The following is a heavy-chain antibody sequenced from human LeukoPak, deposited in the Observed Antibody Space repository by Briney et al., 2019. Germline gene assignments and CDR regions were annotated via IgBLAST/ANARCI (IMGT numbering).Heavy chain of an antibody. D-gene: IGHD2-2*01. V-gene: IGHV4-39*01. CDR2: IYYSGST. J-gene: IGHJ3*02. Sequence: PSETLSLTCTVSGGSISSSSYYWGWIRQPPGKGLEWIGSIYYSGSTYYNPSLKSRVTISVDTSKNQFFLKLSSVTAADTAVYYCARHCSSTSCYFLSDAFDIWGQGTMVTVSS. CDR3: ARHCSSTSCYFLSDAFDI. CDR1: GGSISSSSYY.